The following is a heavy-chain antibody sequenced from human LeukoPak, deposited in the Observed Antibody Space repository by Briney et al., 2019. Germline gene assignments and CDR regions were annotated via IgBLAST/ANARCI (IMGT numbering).Heavy chain of an antibody. CDR3: ATSNGSGRDCSSTSCYHFDY. D-gene: IGHD2-2*01. J-gene: IGHJ4*02. CDR1: GFTFSSYS. Sequence: GGSLRLSCAASGFTFSSYSMNWVRQAPGKGLEWVSSISSSSSYIYYADSVKGRFTISRDNAKNSLYLQMNSLRAEDTAVYYCATSNGSGRDCSSTSCYHFDYWGQGTLVTVSS. CDR2: ISSSSSYI. V-gene: IGHV3-21*01.